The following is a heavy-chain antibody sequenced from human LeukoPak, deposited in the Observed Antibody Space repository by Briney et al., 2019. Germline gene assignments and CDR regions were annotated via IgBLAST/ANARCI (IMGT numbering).Heavy chain of an antibody. CDR2: IWYDGSNK. D-gene: IGHD2-15*01. J-gene: IGHJ4*02. Sequence: PGGSLRLSCAASGFTFSSYGMHWVRQAPGKGLEWVAVIWYDGSNKYYADSVKGRFTISRGNSKNTLYLQMNSLRAEDTAVYYCARDPVNCSGGSCYSVLDYWGQGTLVTVSS. V-gene: IGHV3-33*01. CDR3: ARDPVNCSGGSCYSVLDY. CDR1: GFTFSSYG.